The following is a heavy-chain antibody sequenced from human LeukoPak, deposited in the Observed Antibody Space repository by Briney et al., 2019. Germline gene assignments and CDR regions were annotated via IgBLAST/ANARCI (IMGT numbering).Heavy chain of an antibody. CDR3: ARTRRYYYYYGLDV. Sequence: GRSLRLSCAASGFTFSSYAMPWVRQAPGKVLEWVAVISYDGSNKYYADSVKGRFTISRDNSKNTLYLQMNSLGAEDTAVYYCARTRRYYYYYGLDVWGQGTTVTVSS. V-gene: IGHV3-30-3*01. CDR1: GFTFSSYA. CDR2: ISYDGSNK. J-gene: IGHJ6*02.